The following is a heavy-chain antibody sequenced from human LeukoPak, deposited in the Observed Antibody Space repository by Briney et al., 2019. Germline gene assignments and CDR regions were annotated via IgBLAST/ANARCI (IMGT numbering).Heavy chain of an antibody. CDR1: GFTFDDYA. J-gene: IGHJ3*01. CDR3: ARATKSAADSSGWS. Sequence: GGSLRLSCAASGFTFDDYAMHWVRQAPGKGLEWVSGISSSSSYIYYADSVKGRFTISRDNAKNSLYLQMNSLRAEDTAVYYCARATKSAADSSGWSWGQGTMVTVSS. V-gene: IGHV3-21*01. CDR2: ISSSSSYI. D-gene: IGHD6-19*01.